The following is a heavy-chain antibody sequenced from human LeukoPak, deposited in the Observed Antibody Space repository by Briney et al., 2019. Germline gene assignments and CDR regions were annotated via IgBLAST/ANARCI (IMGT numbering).Heavy chain of an antibody. CDR1: GGSISSGDYY. V-gene: IGHV4-30-4*01. D-gene: IGHD3-9*01. CDR2: IYYSGST. J-gene: IGHJ6*02. Sequence: SQTLSLTCTVSGGSISSGDYYWSWIRQPPGKGLEWIGYIYYSGSTYDNPSLKSRVTISVDTSKNQFSLKLSSVTAADTAVYYCARGATRYYDILTGYSPYYYYGMDVWGQGTTVTVSS. CDR3: ARGATRYYDILTGYSPYYYYGMDV.